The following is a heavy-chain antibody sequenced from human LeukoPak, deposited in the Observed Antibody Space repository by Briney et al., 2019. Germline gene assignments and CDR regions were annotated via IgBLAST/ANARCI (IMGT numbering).Heavy chain of an antibody. D-gene: IGHD3-3*01. CDR3: ARVGYTSGCDN. CDR1: GYIFTSYG. Sequence: ASVKVSCTAAGYIFTSYGIGWVRQAPGQGLEWMGWISTYNGNTNYVQRLQGRVTMTTDTPTNTVHMELRSLRSDDAAVYYCARVGYTSGCDNWGAGTLVTVSS. J-gene: IGHJ4*02. V-gene: IGHV1-18*01. CDR2: ISTYNGNT.